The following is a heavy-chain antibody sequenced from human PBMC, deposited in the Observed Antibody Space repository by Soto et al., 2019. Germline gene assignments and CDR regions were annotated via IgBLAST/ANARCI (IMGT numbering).Heavy chain of an antibody. Sequence: QVQLQESGPGLVKPSETLSLTCTVSGGSISSYYWSWIRQPPGKGLEWIGYIYYSGSTNYNPSLTSRVPISVDTSKNQFSLKLSSVTAADTAVYYCARRWGRNFDYWGQGTLVTVSS. CDR2: IYYSGST. CDR3: ARRWGRNFDY. D-gene: IGHD2-15*01. CDR1: GGSISSYY. J-gene: IGHJ4*02. V-gene: IGHV4-59*08.